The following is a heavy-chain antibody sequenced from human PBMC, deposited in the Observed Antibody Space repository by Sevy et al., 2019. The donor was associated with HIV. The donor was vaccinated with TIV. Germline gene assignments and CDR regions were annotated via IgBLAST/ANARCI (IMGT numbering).Heavy chain of an antibody. CDR3: TTDILTYYDDSSGYMSEGFDY. CDR1: GFTFSNAW. D-gene: IGHD3-22*01. Sequence: GGSLRLSCAASGFTFSNAWMNWVRQAPGKGLEWVGRIKSKTDGGTTDYAAPVKGRFTISREDSKNTLYLQMNSLKTEDTAVYYCTTDILTYYDDSSGYMSEGFDYWGQGTLVTVSS. J-gene: IGHJ4*02. V-gene: IGHV3-15*07. CDR2: IKSKTDGGTT.